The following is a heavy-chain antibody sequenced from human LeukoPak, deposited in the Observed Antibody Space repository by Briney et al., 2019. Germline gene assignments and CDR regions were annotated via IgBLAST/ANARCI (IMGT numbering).Heavy chain of an antibody. Sequence: ASVKVSCKASGYTFTGYYMHWVRQAPGQGLEWMGWINPNSGGTNYAQKFQGRVTMTRDTSISTAYMELSRLRSDDTAVYYCARGGSSWPRYYYYYMDVWGKGTMVTVSS. CDR3: ARGGSSWPRYYYYYMDV. J-gene: IGHJ6*03. CDR2: INPNSGGT. V-gene: IGHV1-2*02. D-gene: IGHD6-13*01. CDR1: GYTFTGYY.